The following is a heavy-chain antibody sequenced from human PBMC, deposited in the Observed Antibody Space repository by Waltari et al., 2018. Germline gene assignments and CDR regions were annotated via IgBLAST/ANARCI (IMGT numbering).Heavy chain of an antibody. J-gene: IGHJ3*02. V-gene: IGHV3-13*01. CDR2: IGTAGAT. CDR3: ARGLSPTMGAFDI. CDR1: GFTFSSYD. D-gene: IGHD2-2*01. Sequence: EVQLVESGGGLVQPGGSLRLSCAASGFTFSSYDMHWVRQATGKGLEWVSAIGTAGATYYPGSVKGRFTISRENAKNSLYLQMNSLRAGDTAVYYCARGLSPTMGAFDIWGQGTMVTVSS.